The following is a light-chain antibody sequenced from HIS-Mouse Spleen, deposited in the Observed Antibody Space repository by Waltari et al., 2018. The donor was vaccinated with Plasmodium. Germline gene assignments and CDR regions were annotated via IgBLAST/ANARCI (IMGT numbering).Light chain of an antibody. Sequence: QSVLTQPPSVSAAPGQKVTISCSGSSPNLGNNSVSWYQQLPGTAPKLLIYDNNKRPSGIPDRFSGSKSGTSATLGITGLQTGDEADYYCGTWDSSLSAGVFGGGTKLTVL. CDR1: SPNLGNNS. J-gene: IGLJ2*01. V-gene: IGLV1-51*01. CDR2: DNN. CDR3: GTWDSSLSAGV.